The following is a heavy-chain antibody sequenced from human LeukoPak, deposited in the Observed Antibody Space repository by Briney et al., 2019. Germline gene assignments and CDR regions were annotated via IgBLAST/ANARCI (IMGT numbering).Heavy chain of an antibody. V-gene: IGHV4-61*02. D-gene: IGHD2-15*01. CDR1: GGSISSGSYY. Sequence: PSETLSLTCTVSGGSISSGSYYWSWIRQPAGKGLEWIGRIYTSGSTNYNPSLKSRVTISVDTSKNQFSLKLSSVTAADTAVYYCARDREDIVVVVAATSYYYYYYMDVWGKGTTVTISS. CDR2: IYTSGST. J-gene: IGHJ6*03. CDR3: ARDREDIVVVVAATSYYYYYYMDV.